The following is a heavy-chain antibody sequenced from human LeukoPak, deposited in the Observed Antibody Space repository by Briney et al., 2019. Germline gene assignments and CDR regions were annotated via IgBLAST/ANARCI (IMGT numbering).Heavy chain of an antibody. CDR3: AKFGEDFFDYSNYYYYYYMDV. Sequence: PGGSLRLSCAASGSTLSSYAMSWVRQAPGKGLEWVSAISGSGGSTYYADSVKGRFTISRDNSKNTLYLQMNSLRAEDTAVYYCAKFGEDFFDYSNYYYYYYMDVWGKGTTVTVSS. V-gene: IGHV3-23*01. D-gene: IGHD4-11*01. CDR1: GSTLSSYA. J-gene: IGHJ6*03. CDR2: ISGSGGST.